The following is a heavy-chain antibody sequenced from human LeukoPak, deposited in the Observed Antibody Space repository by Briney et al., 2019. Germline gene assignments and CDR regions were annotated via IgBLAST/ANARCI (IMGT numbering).Heavy chain of an antibody. J-gene: IGHJ4*02. D-gene: IGHD4-17*01. V-gene: IGHV1-2*04. CDR1: GYTFTGYY. Sequence: ASVTVSCTASGYTFTGYYMHWVRQAPGQGLEWMGWINLNIGGTNYAQKFQGWVTMTRDTSITTAYMELSRLRSDDTAVYYCARDSATVTTPYFDYWGQGTLVTVSS. CDR3: ARDSATVTTPYFDY. CDR2: INLNIGGT.